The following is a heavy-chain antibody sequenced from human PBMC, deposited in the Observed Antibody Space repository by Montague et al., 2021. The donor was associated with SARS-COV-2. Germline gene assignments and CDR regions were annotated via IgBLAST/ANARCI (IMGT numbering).Heavy chain of an antibody. J-gene: IGHJ4*02. Sequence: ETLSLTCTVSGGSISGSNYYWAWIRQPPGKGLEWIGSIYYSGSTYDNPSLKSRVSISVDTSKNQFSLKLNSVTAADTAVYYCARLLLELPGDYWGQGTLVTVSS. CDR1: GGSISGSNYY. CDR2: IYYSGST. V-gene: IGHV4-39*01. CDR3: ARLLLELPGDY. D-gene: IGHD1-7*01.